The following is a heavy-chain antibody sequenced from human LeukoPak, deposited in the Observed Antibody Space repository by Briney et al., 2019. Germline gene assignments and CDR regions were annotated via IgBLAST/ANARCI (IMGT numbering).Heavy chain of an antibody. J-gene: IGHJ4*02. CDR2: IIPIFGTG. CDR3: AKGHDDFRQFDF. CDR1: GGTFANYA. D-gene: IGHD3-3*01. Sequence: SVKVSCKASGGTFANYAISWVRKAPGQGLEWMGGIIPIFGTGHSAQKFQGRLTITADESTRTTYMELSSLRSDDTAVYYCAKGHDDFRQFDFWCQGTLVIVSS. V-gene: IGHV1-69*13.